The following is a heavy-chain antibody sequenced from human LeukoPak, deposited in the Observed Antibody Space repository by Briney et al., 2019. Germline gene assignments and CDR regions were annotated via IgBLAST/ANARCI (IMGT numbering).Heavy chain of an antibody. V-gene: IGHV4-30-2*06. D-gene: IGHD5-24*01. CDR3: ARNWGYNYGYGSFDS. CDR2: IYHSGTT. J-gene: IGHJ4*02. CDR1: GGLIRSAGYY. Sequence: MPSETLSLTCNVSGGLIRSAGYYWSWIRQSPGRGLEWIGYIYHSGTTFYSPSLKSRVTISIDTSKSQFSLTLSAVAAADTAVYYCARNWGYNYGYGSFDSWGQGILVTVSS.